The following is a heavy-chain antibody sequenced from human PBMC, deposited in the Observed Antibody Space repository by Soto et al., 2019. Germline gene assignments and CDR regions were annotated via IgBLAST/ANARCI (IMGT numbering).Heavy chain of an antibody. CDR1: GYSISSGYY. J-gene: IGHJ6*02. CDR3: AREAAIFGVVIV. CDR2: IYHRGST. D-gene: IGHD3-3*01. Sequence: PSETLSLTCAVSGYSISSGYYWGWIRQPPGKGLEWIGSIYHRGSTYYNPSLKSRVTLSVDTSKNQLSLKLSSVTAADTAVYYCAREAAIFGVVIVWGQGTTVTVSS. V-gene: IGHV4-38-2*02.